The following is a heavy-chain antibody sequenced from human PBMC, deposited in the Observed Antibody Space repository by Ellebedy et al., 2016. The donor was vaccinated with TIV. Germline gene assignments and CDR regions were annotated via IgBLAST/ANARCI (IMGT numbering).Heavy chain of an antibody. D-gene: IGHD1-26*01. CDR3: ASGPTYSGSPGPLGYYYYGMDV. V-gene: IGHV1-2*02. CDR1: GYTFTGYY. CDR2: INPNSGGT. Sequence: ASVKVSCXASGYTFTGYYMHWVRQAPGQGLEWMGWINPNSGGTNYAQKLQGRVTMTTDTSTSTAYMELRSLRSDDTAVYYCASGPTYSGSPGPLGYYYYGMDVWGQGTTITVSS. J-gene: IGHJ6*02.